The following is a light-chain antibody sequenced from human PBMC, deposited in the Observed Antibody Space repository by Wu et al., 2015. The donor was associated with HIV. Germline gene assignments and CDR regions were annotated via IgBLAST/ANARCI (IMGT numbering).Light chain of an antibody. CDR2: GAS. Sequence: IVLTQSPGTLSLSPGERATLSCRASQSVSSDYLAWYQQKPGQAPRLLVYGASSRATGIPDRFSGSGSGTDFTLTISRLEPEDFAVYYCQQYGRSPATFGQGTKVE. J-gene: IGKJ1*01. CDR3: QQYGRSPAT. V-gene: IGKV3-20*01. CDR1: QSVSSDY.